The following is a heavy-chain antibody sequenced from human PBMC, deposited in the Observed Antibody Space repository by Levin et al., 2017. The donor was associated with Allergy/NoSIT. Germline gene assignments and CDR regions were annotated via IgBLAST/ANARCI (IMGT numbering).Heavy chain of an antibody. D-gene: IGHD1-20*01. V-gene: IGHV1-2*02. Sequence: ASVKVSCKSSGYTFINSYIHWVRQAPGHRPQWLGWINPNGGGTNSAPGFSGRLTMTSDSSIRTAYMELDSLRSDDTAIYYCATDPGISDNWNPTNFFQFWGQGTLVTVSS. CDR2: INPNGGGT. CDR3: ATDPGISDNWNPTNFFQF. J-gene: IGHJ4*02. CDR1: GYTFINSY.